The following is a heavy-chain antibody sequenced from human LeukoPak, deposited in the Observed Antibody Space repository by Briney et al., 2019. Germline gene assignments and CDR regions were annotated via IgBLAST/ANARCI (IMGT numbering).Heavy chain of an antibody. CDR3: ARENWGGYYYYYYGMDV. CDR1: GGSISSFY. Sequence: SETLSLTCTVSGGSISSFYWSWIRQPPGKGLERIGYIYYSGSTNYNPSLKSRVTISVDTSKNQFSLKLSSVTAADTAVYYCARENWGGYYYYYYGMDVWGQGTTVTVSS. V-gene: IGHV4-59*01. CDR2: IYYSGST. J-gene: IGHJ6*02. D-gene: IGHD7-27*01.